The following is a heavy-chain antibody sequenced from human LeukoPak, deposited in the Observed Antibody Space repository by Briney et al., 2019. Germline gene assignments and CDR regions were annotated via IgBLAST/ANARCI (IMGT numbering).Heavy chain of an antibody. Sequence: PSETLSLTCAVYGGSFSGYYWSWIRQPPGKGLEWIGEINHSGSTNYNPSLKSRVTISVDTSKNQFSLKLSSVTAADTAVYYCARMFCGATACNSWDPHYFDNWGQGTLVTVSS. CDR1: GGSFSGYY. D-gene: IGHD2-15*01. CDR3: ARMFCGATACNSWDPHYFDN. V-gene: IGHV4-34*01. CDR2: INHSGST. J-gene: IGHJ4*02.